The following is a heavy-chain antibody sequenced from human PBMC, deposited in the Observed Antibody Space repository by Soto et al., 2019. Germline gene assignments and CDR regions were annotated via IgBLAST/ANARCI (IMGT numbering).Heavy chain of an antibody. V-gene: IGHV3-33*01. J-gene: IGHJ5*02. CDR1: GFTFTTYG. CDR2: IWSDGSNR. CDR3: AREAHEGWFDP. Sequence: QVQLVESGGGVVQPGRSLRLSCAASGFTFTTYGFHWVRQAPGKGLEWVALIWSDGSNRYYADSVKGRFTISRDNFKNTLYLQMNSLRAEDTAVYYCAREAHEGWFDPWGQGTLVTVSS.